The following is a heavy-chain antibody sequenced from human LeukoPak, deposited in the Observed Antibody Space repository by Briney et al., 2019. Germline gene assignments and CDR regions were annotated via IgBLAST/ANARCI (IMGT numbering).Heavy chain of an antibody. CDR2: ISTSGGSS. Sequence: GESLRLSCAASGFTFSSYAMSWVRQAPGKGLEWVSGISTSGGSSSYADSVKGRFTISRDNPRNTLYMQMDSLRAEDTALYYCAIMHPYYDGSGYWVQWGQGTLVTVSS. V-gene: IGHV3-23*01. J-gene: IGHJ4*02. CDR1: GFTFSSYA. D-gene: IGHD3-22*01. CDR3: AIMHPYYDGSGYWVQ.